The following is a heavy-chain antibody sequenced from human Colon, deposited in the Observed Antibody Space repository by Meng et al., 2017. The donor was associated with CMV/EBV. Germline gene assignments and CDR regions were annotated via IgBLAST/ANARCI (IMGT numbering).Heavy chain of an antibody. D-gene: IGHD3-3*01. CDR2: IKQDGSER. Sequence: GESLKISCAASGFTFRYYWMSWVRQAPGKGLEWVANIKQDGSERYYVDSVKGRFTVSRDNAKNSLYMQLSSLRAEDTAVYYCARIHYDSWSGYYRDYGGQGALVTVSS. J-gene: IGHJ4*02. V-gene: IGHV3-7*01. CDR3: ARIHYDSWSGYYRDY. CDR1: GFTFRYYW.